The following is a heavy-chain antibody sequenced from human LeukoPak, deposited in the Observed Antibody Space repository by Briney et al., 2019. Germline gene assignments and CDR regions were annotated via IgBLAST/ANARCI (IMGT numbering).Heavy chain of an antibody. D-gene: IGHD3-16*01. CDR2: ISYDGCNK. CDR1: GFTFSSYV. V-gene: IGHV3-30*03. CDR3: ATRRTFRY. J-gene: IGHJ4*02. Sequence: GGSLRLSCAASGFTFSSYVMHWVRQAPGKGLEWVAVISYDGCNKYYADSVKGRFTISRDNSKNTLYLQMNSLRAEDTAVYYCATRRTFRYWGQGTLVTVSS.